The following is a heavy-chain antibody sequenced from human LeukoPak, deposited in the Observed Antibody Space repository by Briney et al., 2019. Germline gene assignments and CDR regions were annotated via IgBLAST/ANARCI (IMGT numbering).Heavy chain of an antibody. CDR2: INHSGST. CDR1: GGSFSDYY. Sequence: PSETLSLTCAVYGGSFSDYYWSWIRQPPGKGLEWIGEINHSGSTSYNPSLKSRVTISLDTSKNQFSLKLSSVTAADAGVYYCARGRLRDGYRYWGQGTLVTVSS. D-gene: IGHD5-24*01. V-gene: IGHV4-34*01. J-gene: IGHJ4*02. CDR3: ARGRLRDGYRY.